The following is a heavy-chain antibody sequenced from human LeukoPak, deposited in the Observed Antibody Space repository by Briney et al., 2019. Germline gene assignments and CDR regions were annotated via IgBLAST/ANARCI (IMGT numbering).Heavy chain of an antibody. V-gene: IGHV1-69*05. D-gene: IGHD4-17*01. J-gene: IGHJ4*02. CDR2: IIPIFGTA. CDR3: ARDMYGDLFEEGFDY. CDR1: GGTFSSYA. Sequence: SVKVSCKASGGTFSSYAISWVRQAPGQGLEWMGGIIPIFGTANYGQKCEGRVTITTDESTSTAYMELSSLRSEDTAVYYCARDMYGDLFEEGFDYWGQGTLVTVSS.